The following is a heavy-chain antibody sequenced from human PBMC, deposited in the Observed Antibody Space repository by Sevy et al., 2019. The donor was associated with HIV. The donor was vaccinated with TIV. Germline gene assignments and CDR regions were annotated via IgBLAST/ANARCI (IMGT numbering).Heavy chain of an antibody. CDR3: ARGYSSGWSGPYYFDY. J-gene: IGHJ4*02. CDR2: INPNSGGT. CDR1: GYTFTGYY. Sequence: ASVKVSCKASGYTFTGYYMHWVRQAPGQGLEWMGWINPNSGGTNYAQKFQGRVTMTRETSISTAYMGLSRLRSDDTAVYYCARGYSSGWSGPYYFDYWGQGTLVTVSS. V-gene: IGHV1-2*02. D-gene: IGHD6-19*01.